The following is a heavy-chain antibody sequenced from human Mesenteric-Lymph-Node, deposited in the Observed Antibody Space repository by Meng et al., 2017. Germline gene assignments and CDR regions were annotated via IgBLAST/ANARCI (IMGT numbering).Heavy chain of an antibody. CDR1: GGSISSGDYL. V-gene: IGHV4-30-4*01. CDR2: IYYSGST. CDR3: ARDRKHYGERGWFDP. Sequence: VQLQELGPEPVHPSQPLYLPCTWSGGSISSGDYLWSWIRQPPGKGLEWIGYIYYSGSTYSNASLKSRVTISIDRSKNQFSLKLSSVTAADTAVYYCARDRKHYGERGWFDPWGQGTLVTVSS. J-gene: IGHJ5*02. D-gene: IGHD4-17*01.